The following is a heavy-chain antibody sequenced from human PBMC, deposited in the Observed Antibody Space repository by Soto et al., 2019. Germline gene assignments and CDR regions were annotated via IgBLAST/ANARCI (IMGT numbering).Heavy chain of an antibody. CDR3: ARARKATYITGGFDS. D-gene: IGHD3-3*01. CDR2: SSNGGIT. Sequence: SETLSLTCSVSGGSISYYYWSWIRQAPEKGLEYIAYSSNGGITNLNGALNGRVTMSIDTSKNQFSLKSTSLTAADTAVYYCARARKATYITGGFDSWGQGTLVTVSS. J-gene: IGHJ4*02. CDR1: GGSISYYY. V-gene: IGHV4-59*01.